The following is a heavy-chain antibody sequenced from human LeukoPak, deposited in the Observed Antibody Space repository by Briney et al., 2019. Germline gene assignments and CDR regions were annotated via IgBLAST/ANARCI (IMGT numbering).Heavy chain of an antibody. J-gene: IGHJ4*02. Sequence: GGSLRLSCAASGFIFSSYAMHWVRQAPGKGLEWVAFIRYDGSNEYYADSVKGRFSISRDNSKNTLFLQMNSLRAEDTAVYYCAKDSPIDYWGQGTLVTVSS. V-gene: IGHV3-30*02. CDR2: IRYDGSNE. CDR1: GFIFSSYA. CDR3: AKDSPIDY.